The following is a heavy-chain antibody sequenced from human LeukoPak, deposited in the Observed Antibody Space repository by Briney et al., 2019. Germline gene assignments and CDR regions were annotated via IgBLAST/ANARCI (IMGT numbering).Heavy chain of an antibody. Sequence: GGSLRLSCAVSGFTFTDYCMHWVRQLPGKGLVWLSRISKEGDNAVYADFAKGRFTMSRDNAKKTVYLQLTTLRPDDTALYYCARGGYSGSYYIFSWGQGTLVTVSS. D-gene: IGHD3-22*01. CDR2: ISKEGDNA. CDR3: ARGGYSGSYYIFS. J-gene: IGHJ4*02. V-gene: IGHV3-74*01. CDR1: GFTFTDYC.